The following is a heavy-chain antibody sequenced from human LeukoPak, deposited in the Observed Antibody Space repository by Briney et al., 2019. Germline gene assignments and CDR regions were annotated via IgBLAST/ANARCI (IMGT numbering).Heavy chain of an antibody. V-gene: IGHV5-51*01. CDR2: IYPGDSDT. CDR3: ARPITGYSSGWYYDY. D-gene: IGHD6-19*01. CDR1: GYSFTSYW. J-gene: IGHJ4*02. Sequence: GEYLKISCKGSGYSFTSYWIGWVRQMPGKGLEWMGIIYPGDSDTRYSPSFQGQVTISADKSISTAYLQWSSLKASDTAMYYCARPITGYSSGWYYDYWGQGTLVTVSS.